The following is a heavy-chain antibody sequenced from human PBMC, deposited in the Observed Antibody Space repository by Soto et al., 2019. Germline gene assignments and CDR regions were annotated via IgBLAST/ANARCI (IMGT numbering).Heavy chain of an antibody. D-gene: IGHD6-13*01. V-gene: IGHV1-69*01. CDR2: IIPIFGTA. CDR1: GGTFSSYA. CDR3: ARAGIADRTGDAFDI. J-gene: IGHJ3*02. Sequence: QVQLVQSGAEVKKPGSSVKFSCKASGGTFSSYAISWVRQAPGQGLEWMGGIIPIFGTANYAQKFQGRVTITADESTSTGYMERSSLRSADTAVYYCARAGIADRTGDAFDIWGQGTMVTVSS.